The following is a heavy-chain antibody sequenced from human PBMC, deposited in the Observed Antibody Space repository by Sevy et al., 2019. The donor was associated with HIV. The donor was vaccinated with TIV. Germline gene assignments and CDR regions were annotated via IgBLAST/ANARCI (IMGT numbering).Heavy chain of an antibody. CDR2: IYYSGGT. V-gene: IGHV4-39*01. Sequence: SETLSLTCTVSGGSISSSSYYWGWIRQPPGKGLEWIGSIYYSGGTYYNPSLKSRVTISVDTSRKQFSLKLSSVTAADTAVYYCASHRSHLDDFWCGYYKNWSDPWGQGTLVTVSS. CDR3: ASHRSHLDDFWCGYYKNWSDP. CDR1: GGSISSSSYY. J-gene: IGHJ5*02. D-gene: IGHD3-3*01.